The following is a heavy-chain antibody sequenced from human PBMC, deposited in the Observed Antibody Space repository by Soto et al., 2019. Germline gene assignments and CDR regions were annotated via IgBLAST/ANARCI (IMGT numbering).Heavy chain of an antibody. CDR2: IYYNGNT. D-gene: IGHD7-27*01. CDR1: GGSISNHY. V-gene: IGHV4-59*11. Sequence: QVQLQESGPGLVEPSETLSLTCTVSGGSISNHYWSWIRQPPGKGLEWIGYIYYNGNTNYNPSLKSRVTMSVDTSKNQFSLKLSSVTAADTAVYYCARSNWYSEYWGQGTLVTVSS. J-gene: IGHJ4*02. CDR3: ARSNWYSEY.